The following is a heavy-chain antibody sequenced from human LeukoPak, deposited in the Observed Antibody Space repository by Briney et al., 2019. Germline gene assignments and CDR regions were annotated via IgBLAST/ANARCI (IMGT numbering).Heavy chain of an antibody. CDR3: ARGILELRPGSWFDP. J-gene: IGHJ5*02. CDR2: IYTSGST. D-gene: IGHD1-7*01. CDR1: GGSISSYY. Sequence: SATLSLSCTVSGGSISSYYWSWIRPPAGKGLEWIGRIYTSGSTNYNPSLKSRVTMTVDTSKNPFSLKLSSVTAEDTAVYYCARGILELRPGSWFDPWGQGTLVTVSS. V-gene: IGHV4-4*07.